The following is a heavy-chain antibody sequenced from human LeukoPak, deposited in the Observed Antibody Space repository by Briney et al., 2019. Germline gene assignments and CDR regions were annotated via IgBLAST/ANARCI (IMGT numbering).Heavy chain of an antibody. CDR3: ARCTGGSCVFDY. J-gene: IGHJ4*02. CDR2: IWFDGSKR. Sequence: GGSLRLSCAASGFTFSTYGMHWVRQAPGKGLEWVALIWFDGSKRYYGDSLKGRFTVSRDNSKNTLYLQVDSLRAEDTAVYYCARCTGGSCVFDYWDQGTLVTVSS. D-gene: IGHD2-8*02. V-gene: IGHV3-33*01. CDR1: GFTFSTYG.